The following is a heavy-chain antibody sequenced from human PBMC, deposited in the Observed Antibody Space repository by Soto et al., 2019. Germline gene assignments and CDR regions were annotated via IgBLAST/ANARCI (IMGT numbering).Heavy chain of an antibody. Sequence: GGSLRLSCTASGFTFSDYYMSWIRQALGKGLEWISYISNSGIIFYADSVRGRFTISRDNAKNSLYLQMNSLRAEDTAVYYCARVGAFPGWGRGTLVTVSS. CDR2: ISNSGII. D-gene: IGHD3-10*01. CDR1: GFTFSDYY. J-gene: IGHJ4*02. V-gene: IGHV3-11*01. CDR3: ARVGAFPG.